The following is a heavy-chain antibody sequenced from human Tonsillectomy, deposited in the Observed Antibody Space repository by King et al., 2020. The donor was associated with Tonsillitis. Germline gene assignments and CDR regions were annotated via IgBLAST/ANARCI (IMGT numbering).Heavy chain of an antibody. V-gene: IGHV3-23*04. J-gene: IGHJ1*01. CDR3: ARMDTAMVKAEYLQH. CDR2: ISGSGGST. Sequence: VQLVESGGGLVQPGGSLRLSCAASGFTFSSYAMSWVRQAPGKGLEWVSAISGSGGSTYYADSVKGRFTISRDNSKNTLYLQMNSLRAADTAVYYCARMDTAMVKAEYLQHWGQGTLVTVSS. CDR1: GFTFSSYA. D-gene: IGHD5-18*01.